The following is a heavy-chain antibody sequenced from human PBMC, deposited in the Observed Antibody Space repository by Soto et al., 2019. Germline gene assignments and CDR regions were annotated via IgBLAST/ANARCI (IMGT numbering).Heavy chain of an antibody. CDR3: ARDRSRIAVAGYFDY. CDR2: INPSGGST. V-gene: IGHV1-46*01. D-gene: IGHD6-19*01. Sequence: GASVKVSCKASGYTFTSYYMHWVRQAPGQGREWMGIINPSGGSTSYAQKFQGRVTMTRDTSTSTVYMELSSLRSEDTAVYYCARDRSRIAVAGYFDYWGQGXLVTVSS. CDR1: GYTFTSYY. J-gene: IGHJ4*02.